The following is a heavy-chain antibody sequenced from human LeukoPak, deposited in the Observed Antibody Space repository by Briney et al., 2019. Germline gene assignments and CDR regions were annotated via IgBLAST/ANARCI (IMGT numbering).Heavy chain of an antibody. D-gene: IGHD6-19*01. CDR2: IYTGGDT. Sequence: GGSLRLSCAASGFSVSNKYMSWVRQAPGKGLEWVSVIYTGGDTYYADSVRGRFTISRDNSKNTVILQMNSLRAEDTALYYCAGGQMFTSGGFDDWGQGTLVTVSS. CDR3: AGGQMFTSGGFDD. J-gene: IGHJ4*02. CDR1: GFSVSNKY. V-gene: IGHV3-53*01.